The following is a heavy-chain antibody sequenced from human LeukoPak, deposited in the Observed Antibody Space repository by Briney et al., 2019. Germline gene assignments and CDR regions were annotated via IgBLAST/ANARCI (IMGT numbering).Heavy chain of an antibody. Sequence: KPSETLSLTCAVYGGSFSGYYWSWIRQPPGKGLEWIGEINHSGSTNYNPSLKSRVTISVDTSKNQFSLKLSSVTAADTAVYYCASSGYSSSWDFDYWGQGTLVTVSS. CDR3: ASSGYSSSWDFDY. CDR1: GGSFSGYY. CDR2: INHSGST. V-gene: IGHV4-34*01. J-gene: IGHJ4*02. D-gene: IGHD6-13*01.